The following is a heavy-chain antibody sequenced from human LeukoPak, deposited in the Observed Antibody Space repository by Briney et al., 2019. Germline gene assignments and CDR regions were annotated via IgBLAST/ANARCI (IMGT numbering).Heavy chain of an antibody. V-gene: IGHV1-69*05. CDR3: ARDPSYYDSSGYYFDY. Sequence: SVKVSCKASGGTFSSYAISWVRQAPGQGLEWMGRIIPIFGTANYAQKFQGRVTITTDESTSTAYMELSSLSSEDTAVYYCARDPSYYDSSGYYFDYWGQGTLVTVSS. CDR2: IIPIFGTA. J-gene: IGHJ4*02. CDR1: GGTFSSYA. D-gene: IGHD3-22*01.